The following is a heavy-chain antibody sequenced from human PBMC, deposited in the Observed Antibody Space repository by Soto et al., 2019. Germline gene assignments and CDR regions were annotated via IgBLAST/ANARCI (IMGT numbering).Heavy chain of an antibody. CDR2: INGYNGNT. D-gene: IGHD3-10*01. V-gene: IGHV1-18*01. CDR1: GYTFTNYG. Sequence: QVQLVQSGDEVKKPGASVKVSCKASGYTFTNYGISWVRQAPGQGLEWMGWINGYNGNTVYTQKIQGRLTMTAETSTATAYMALRSLRSDDAAVYYCVSEGGGVYYYSGMGVWGQGTTVIVSS. CDR3: VSEGGGVYYYSGMGV. J-gene: IGHJ6*02.